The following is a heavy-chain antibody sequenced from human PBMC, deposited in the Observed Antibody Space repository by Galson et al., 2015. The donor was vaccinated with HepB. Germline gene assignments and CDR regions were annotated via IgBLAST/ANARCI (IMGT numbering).Heavy chain of an antibody. V-gene: IGHV3-11*01. D-gene: IGHD2-21*01. CDR3: ARDSRVYVAVVVIASDAFDI. CDR2: ISSSGSTI. J-gene: IGHJ3*02. CDR1: GFTFSDYY. Sequence: SLRLSCAASGFTFSDYYMSWIRQAPGKGLEWVSYISSSGSTIYYADSVKGRFTISRDNAKNSLYLQMNSLRAEDTAVYYCARDSRVYVAVVVIASDAFDIWGQGTMVTVSS.